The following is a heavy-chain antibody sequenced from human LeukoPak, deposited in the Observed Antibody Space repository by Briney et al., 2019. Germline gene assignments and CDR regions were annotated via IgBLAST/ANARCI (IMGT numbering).Heavy chain of an antibody. D-gene: IGHD6-19*01. Sequence: ASVKVSCKASGYIFIDYYVHWVRQAPGQGLEWMGWITPNSGATNYAQNFQGRVTVTRDTSINTVYMELSSLRSDDTAIYYCARNSAWSRYYMDVWGKGTTVTVSS. J-gene: IGHJ6*03. CDR1: GYIFIDYY. CDR2: ITPNSGAT. V-gene: IGHV1-2*02. CDR3: ARNSAWSRYYMDV.